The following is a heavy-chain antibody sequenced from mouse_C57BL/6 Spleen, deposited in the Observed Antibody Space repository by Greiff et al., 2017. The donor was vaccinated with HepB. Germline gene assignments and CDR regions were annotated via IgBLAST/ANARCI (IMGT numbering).Heavy chain of an antibody. V-gene: IGHV1-54*01. CDR3: ARESRWFDY. CDR1: GYAFTNYL. Sequence: VQLQQSGAELVRPGPSVKVSCKASGYAFTNYLIEWVKQRPGQGLEWIGVINPGSGGTNYNEKFKGKATLTADKSSSTAYMQLSSLTSEDSAVYFCARESRWFDYWGQGTTLTVSS. CDR2: INPGSGGT. D-gene: IGHD2-3*01. J-gene: IGHJ2*01.